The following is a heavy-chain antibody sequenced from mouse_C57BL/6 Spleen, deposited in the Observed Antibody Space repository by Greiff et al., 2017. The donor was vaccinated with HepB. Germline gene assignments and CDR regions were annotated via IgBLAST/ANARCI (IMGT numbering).Heavy chain of an antibody. CDR2: INPNYGTT. CDR3: ARYGSSSYWYFDV. J-gene: IGHJ1*03. D-gene: IGHD1-1*01. V-gene: IGHV1-39*01. Sequence: VQLQQSGPELVKPGASVKISCKASGYSFTDSNMNWVKQSNGKSLEWIGVINPNYGTTSYNEKFKGTATLTVDQSSSTAYMQLNSLTSDDSAVYYCARYGSSSYWYFDVWGTGTTVTVSS. CDR1: GYSFTDSN.